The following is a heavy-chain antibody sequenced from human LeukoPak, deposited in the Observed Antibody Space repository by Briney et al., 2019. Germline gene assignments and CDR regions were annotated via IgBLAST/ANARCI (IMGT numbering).Heavy chain of an antibody. Sequence: GGPLRPSCAASGFTFSSYAMNWVRQAPGKGLEWVSGTGSTGVSTFYADSVKGRFTVSRDNSKNTLSLQMNSLRAEDTAVYYCAKDPGVVPAHYFDYWGQGTLVTVSS. V-gene: IGHV3-23*01. CDR2: TGSTGVST. CDR1: GFTFSSYA. J-gene: IGHJ4*02. CDR3: AKDPGVVPAHYFDY. D-gene: IGHD2-2*01.